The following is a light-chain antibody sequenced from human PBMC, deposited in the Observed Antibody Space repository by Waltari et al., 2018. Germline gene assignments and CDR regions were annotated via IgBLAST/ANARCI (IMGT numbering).Light chain of an antibody. CDR2: EGS. Sequence: QSALTQPASVSGFPGQSIPISCSGTGGDAGIYSLVSWYHKQPGKAPKLIIYEGSERPSGVSSRFSGAKSGDTASLTISGLQPEDEADYYCCSYAGSNSWVFGGGTKLTVL. CDR1: GGDAGIYSL. J-gene: IGLJ3*02. V-gene: IGLV2-23*01. CDR3: CSYAGSNSWV.